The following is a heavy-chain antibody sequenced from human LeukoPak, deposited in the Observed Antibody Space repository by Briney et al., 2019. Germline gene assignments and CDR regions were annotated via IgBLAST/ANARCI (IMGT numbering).Heavy chain of an antibody. CDR1: GGSISSSSYY. Sequence: SETLSLTCTVSGGSISSSSYYWGWIRQPPGKGLKWIGSIYYSGSTYYNPSLKSRVTISVDTSKNQFSLKLSSVTAADTAVYYCASSDGNWFDPWGQGTLVTVSS. J-gene: IGHJ5*02. CDR2: IYYSGST. V-gene: IGHV4-39*01. CDR3: ASSDGNWFDP.